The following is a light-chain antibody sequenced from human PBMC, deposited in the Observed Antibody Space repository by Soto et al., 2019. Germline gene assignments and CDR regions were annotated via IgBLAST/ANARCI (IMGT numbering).Light chain of an antibody. CDR2: GAS. V-gene: IGKV3-20*01. J-gene: IGKJ2*01. CDR3: QQYVSSPYT. Sequence: EIVLTQSPGTLSLSPGERATVSCRASQSVSSRHLTWYQQKPGQAPRLLIYGASNRATGIPDRFSGSGSGTDFTLTISRLELEDFALYYCQQYVSSPYTFGQGTKLEIK. CDR1: QSVSSRH.